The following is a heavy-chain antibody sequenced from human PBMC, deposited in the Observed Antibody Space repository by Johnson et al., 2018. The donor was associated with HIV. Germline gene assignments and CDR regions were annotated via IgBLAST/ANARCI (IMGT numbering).Heavy chain of an antibody. Sequence: VQLVESGGGLVRPGGSLRLSCAASGFTFSDYYMTWIRQAPGKGLECVSYISSSGRTIYYADSVKGRFTISRDNAKNSLYLQMNSLSAEDTAVYYCAREEGNYMLTRGDAFDIWGQGTMVTVSS. V-gene: IGHV3-11*04. CDR3: AREEGNYMLTRGDAFDI. D-gene: IGHD3-9*01. J-gene: IGHJ3*02. CDR1: GFTFSDYY. CDR2: ISSSGRTI.